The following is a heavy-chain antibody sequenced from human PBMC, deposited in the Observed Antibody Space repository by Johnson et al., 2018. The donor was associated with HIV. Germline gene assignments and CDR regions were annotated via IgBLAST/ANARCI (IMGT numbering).Heavy chain of an antibody. CDR3: TTNPVAFDI. CDR2: IRYDGSNK. J-gene: IGHJ3*02. Sequence: QMQLVESGGGVVQPGGSLRLSCAASGFTFTSYGMHWVRQAPGKGLEWVAFIRYDGSNKYYADSVKGRFTISRDNSKNTAYLQMNSLKTEDTAVYYCTTNPVAFDIWGQGTMVTVSS. CDR1: GFTFTSYG. D-gene: IGHD1-14*01. V-gene: IGHV3-30*02.